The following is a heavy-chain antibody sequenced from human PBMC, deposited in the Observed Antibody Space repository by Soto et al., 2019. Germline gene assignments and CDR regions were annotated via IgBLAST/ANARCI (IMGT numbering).Heavy chain of an antibody. J-gene: IGHJ4*02. Sequence: GESLKISCAASGFTFSTYSMNWVRQAPGKGLEWVSGISSSSRHIYYADSVKGRFTISRDNAKSSLYLQMNSLRAEDTAVYYCARDLGSGWTLDYWGQGTLVTVSS. CDR1: GFTFSTYS. CDR2: ISSSSRHI. CDR3: ARDLGSGWTLDY. D-gene: IGHD6-19*01. V-gene: IGHV3-21*01.